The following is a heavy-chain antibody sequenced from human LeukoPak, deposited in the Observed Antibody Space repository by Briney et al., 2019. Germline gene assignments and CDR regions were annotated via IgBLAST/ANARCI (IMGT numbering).Heavy chain of an antibody. CDR1: GGSISSGDYY. V-gene: IGHV4-30-4*01. CDR2: IYYSGST. Sequence: SENLSLTCTVSGGSISSGDYYWSWIRQPPGKGLEWIGYIYYSGSTYYNPSLKSRVTISVDTSKNQFSLKLSSVTAADTAVYYCARELDATYGMDVWGQGTTVTVSS. J-gene: IGHJ6*02. CDR3: ARELDATYGMDV. D-gene: IGHD2-2*01.